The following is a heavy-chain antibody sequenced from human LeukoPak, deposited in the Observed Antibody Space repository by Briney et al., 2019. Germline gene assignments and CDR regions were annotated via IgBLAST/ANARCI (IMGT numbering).Heavy chain of an antibody. CDR2: VSYDGSNK. J-gene: IGHJ4*02. Sequence: GGPLSLSCAASGFGFGSYGIHGVRQTQGKGLDWVAVVSYDGSNKDYSDSVKGRFTISRDNSKNTVNLQMNSLRVEDTAVYYCAREMGSVYFDYWGQGTLVTVSS. D-gene: IGHD3-10*01. CDR1: GFGFGSYG. CDR3: AREMGSVYFDY. V-gene: IGHV3-33*01.